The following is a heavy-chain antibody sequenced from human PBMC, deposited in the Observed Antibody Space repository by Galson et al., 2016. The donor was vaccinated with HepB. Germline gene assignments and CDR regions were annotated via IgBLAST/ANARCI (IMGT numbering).Heavy chain of an antibody. V-gene: IGHV1-18*01. CDR2: ISAYNDKT. D-gene: IGHD6-19*01. CDR3: ARVRDSSGWYQIRYFDL. CDR1: DYTLTSYG. Sequence: SVKASCKASDYTLTSYGITWVRQAPGQGLEWMGWISAYNDKTNYAQKLKGRVTMTTDTSTNTAYMELRSLRSDDTAVYYCARVRDSSGWYQIRYFDLWGRGTLVTVSS. J-gene: IGHJ2*01.